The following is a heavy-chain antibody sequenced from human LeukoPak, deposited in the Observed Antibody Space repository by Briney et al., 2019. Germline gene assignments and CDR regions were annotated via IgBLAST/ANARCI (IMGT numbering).Heavy chain of an antibody. Sequence: SETLCLTCTVSGGSISSGGYYWSWIRQHPGKGLEWIGYIYYSGSTYYNPSLKSRVTISVDTSKNQFSLKLSSVTAADTAVYYCAREPCSGGSCYSGGWFDPWGRGTLVTVSS. V-gene: IGHV4-31*03. CDR3: AREPCSGGSCYSGGWFDP. J-gene: IGHJ5*02. CDR2: IYYSGST. D-gene: IGHD2-15*01. CDR1: GGSISSGGYY.